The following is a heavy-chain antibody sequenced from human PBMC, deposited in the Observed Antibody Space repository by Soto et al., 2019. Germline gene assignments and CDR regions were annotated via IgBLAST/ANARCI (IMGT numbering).Heavy chain of an antibody. D-gene: IGHD3-22*01. J-gene: IGHJ4*02. CDR2: LYYGRSA. Sequence: SSETLSLTCAVSGDSISTYYCMWILQPPWKGLESIGYLYYGRSANYNPSLKSRVTLSVDTSTNQCSLTLSSMTAADTAVYYCALRSMAVVPEYWGQGTLVTVSS. V-gene: IGHV4-59*01. CDR1: GDSISTYY. CDR3: ALRSMAVVPEY.